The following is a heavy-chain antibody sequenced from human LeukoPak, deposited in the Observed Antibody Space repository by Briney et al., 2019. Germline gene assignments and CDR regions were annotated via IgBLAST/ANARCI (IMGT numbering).Heavy chain of an antibody. CDR1: GYTFTSYA. CDR2: INAGNGNT. V-gene: IGHV1-3*01. Sequence: ASVTVSCKASGYTFTSYAMHWARQAPGQRLEWMGWINAGNGNTKYSQKFQGRVTITRDTSASTAYMELSSLRSEDTAVYYCARAEYYYDDPTFDYWGQGTLVTVSS. D-gene: IGHD3-22*01. J-gene: IGHJ4*02. CDR3: ARAEYYYDDPTFDY.